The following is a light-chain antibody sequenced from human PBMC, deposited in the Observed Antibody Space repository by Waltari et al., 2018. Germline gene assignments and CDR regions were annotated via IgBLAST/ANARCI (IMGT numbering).Light chain of an antibody. CDR2: DVS. Sequence: VSGSPGQSVTISCTGTSSDVGGYNYVSWYQQHPGKAPKLMIYDVSKRPSGVPDRFSGSKSGNTASLTISGLQAEDEADYYCCSYAGEVFGGGTKLTVL. V-gene: IGLV2-11*01. CDR1: SSDVGGYNY. J-gene: IGLJ2*01. CDR3: CSYAGEV.